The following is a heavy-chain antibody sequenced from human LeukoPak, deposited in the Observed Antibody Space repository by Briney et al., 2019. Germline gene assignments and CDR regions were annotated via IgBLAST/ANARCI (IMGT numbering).Heavy chain of an antibody. V-gene: IGHV3-23*01. CDR3: AKDRWFGELSTY. Sequence: GGSLRLSCAAFGFTFSSYAMSWVRQAPGKGLEWVSAISGSGGSTYYADSVKGRFTISRDNSKNTLYLQMNSLRAEDTAVYYCAKDRWFGELSTYWGQGTLVTVSS. J-gene: IGHJ4*02. CDR1: GFTFSSYA. CDR2: ISGSGGST. D-gene: IGHD3-10*01.